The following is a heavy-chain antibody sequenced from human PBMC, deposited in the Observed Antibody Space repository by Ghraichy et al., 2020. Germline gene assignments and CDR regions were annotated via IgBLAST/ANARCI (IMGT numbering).Heavy chain of an antibody. CDR2: IRSDRGSTR. Sequence: GGSLRLSCVASGFNFSDYYMSWIRQAPGKGLEWVSYIRSDRGSTRYYADSVKGRITISRDNAKNSLYLQMNSLRAEDTAVYYCARDHRSSYYGSGRKLYGMDVWGQGTTVTVSS. D-gene: IGHD3-10*01. CDR1: GFNFSDYY. CDR3: ARDHRSSYYGSGRKLYGMDV. J-gene: IGHJ6*02. V-gene: IGHV3-11*01.